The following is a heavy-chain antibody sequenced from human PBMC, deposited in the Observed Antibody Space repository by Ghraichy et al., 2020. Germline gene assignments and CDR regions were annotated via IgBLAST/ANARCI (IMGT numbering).Heavy chain of an antibody. V-gene: IGHV1-18*01. D-gene: IGHD1-7*01. CDR1: GYTFTSYG. J-gene: IGHJ4*02. Sequence: ASVKVSCKASGYTFTSYGISWVRQAPGQGLEWMGWISAYNGNTNYAQKLQGRVTMTTDTSTSTAYMELRSLRSDDTAVYYCARAERQQITGTTYFDYWGQGTLVTVSS. CDR3: ARAERQQITGTTYFDY. CDR2: ISAYNGNT.